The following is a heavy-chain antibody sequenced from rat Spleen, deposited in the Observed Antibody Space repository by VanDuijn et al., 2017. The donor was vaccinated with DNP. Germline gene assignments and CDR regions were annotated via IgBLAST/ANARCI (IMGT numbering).Heavy chain of an antibody. CDR1: GFSFSDYY. Sequence: EVQLVESGGGSVPPGGSLKVSCAPSGFSFSDYYVAWVRLAPTKGLEWVAYIRYDGGTTFYGASVKGRFTISRDNAKSTLYLQMNSLRSEDTATYYCATSGYGYDGYPFAYWGQGTLVTVSS. D-gene: IGHD1-12*03. CDR3: ATSGYGYDGYPFAY. V-gene: IGHV5-20*01. CDR2: IRYDGGTT. J-gene: IGHJ3*01.